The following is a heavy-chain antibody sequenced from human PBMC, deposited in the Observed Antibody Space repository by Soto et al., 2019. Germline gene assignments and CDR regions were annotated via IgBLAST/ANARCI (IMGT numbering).Heavy chain of an antibody. Sequence: LRLSCAASGFTFSSYAMSWVRQAPGKGLEWVSAISGSGGSTYYADSVKGRFTISRDNSKNTLYLQMNSLRAEDTAVYYCAKDRRGYSSNWFDPWGQGTLVTVSS. CDR2: ISGSGGST. CDR1: GFTFSSYA. J-gene: IGHJ5*02. CDR3: AKDRRGYSSNWFDP. V-gene: IGHV3-23*01. D-gene: IGHD5-12*01.